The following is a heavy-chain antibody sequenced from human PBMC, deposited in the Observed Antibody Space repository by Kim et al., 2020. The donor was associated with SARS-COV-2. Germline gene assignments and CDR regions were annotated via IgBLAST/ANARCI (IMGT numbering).Heavy chain of an antibody. Sequence: SETLSLTCTVSGGSISSSSYYLGRIVQPQGKGLEWIVSIDYTGSTYYNPSLNSLVIISVDTSQTQFSLKLISVTAADTAAYDFAIHDVGATYF. CDR3: AIHDVGATYF. J-gene: IGHJ2*01. V-gene: IGHV4-39*01. CDR2: IDYTGST. D-gene: IGHD1-26*01. CDR1: GGSISSSSYY.